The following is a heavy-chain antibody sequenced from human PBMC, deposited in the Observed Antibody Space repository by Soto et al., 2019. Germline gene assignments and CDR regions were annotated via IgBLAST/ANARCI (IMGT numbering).Heavy chain of an antibody. Sequence: GESLKISCKGSGYSFTSYWIGWVRQMPGKGLEWMGIIYPGDSDTRYSPSFQGQVTISADKSISTAYLQWSSLKASDTAMYYCARLPKSIAARPPFDYWGQGTLVTVSS. CDR3: ARLPKSIAARPPFDY. CDR2: IYPGDSDT. J-gene: IGHJ4*02. CDR1: GYSFTSYW. D-gene: IGHD6-6*01. V-gene: IGHV5-51*01.